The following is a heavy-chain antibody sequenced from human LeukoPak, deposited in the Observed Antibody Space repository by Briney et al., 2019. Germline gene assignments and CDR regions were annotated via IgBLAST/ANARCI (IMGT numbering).Heavy chain of an antibody. CDR3: ARDYYDSSGYMAAPHC. V-gene: IGHV1-69*04. CDR2: IIPILDIT. J-gene: IGHJ4*02. D-gene: IGHD3-22*01. Sequence: ASVKVSCKASGGTFSSYAINWVRQAPGHGLEWMGRIIPILDITNYAQKFQGKVTITADKSTSTAYMELSSLRSEDTAVYYCARDYYDSSGYMAAPHCWGQGTLVTVSS. CDR1: GGTFSSYA.